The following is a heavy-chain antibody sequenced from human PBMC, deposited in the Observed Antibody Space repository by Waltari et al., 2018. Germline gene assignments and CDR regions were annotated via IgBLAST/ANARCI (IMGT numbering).Heavy chain of an antibody. D-gene: IGHD4-17*01. CDR3: ARLGLGTVTTWGAFDI. J-gene: IGHJ3*02. CDR1: GGSISSGSYY. CDR2: IYTSGST. Sequence: QVQLQESGPGLVKPSQTLSLTCTVSGGSISSGSYYWSWIRQPAGKGLEWIGYIYTSGSTNYNPALKSRVTIAVDTSKNQCALKLSSVTAADTAVYYCARLGLGTVTTWGAFDIWGQETMVTVSS. V-gene: IGHV4-61*09.